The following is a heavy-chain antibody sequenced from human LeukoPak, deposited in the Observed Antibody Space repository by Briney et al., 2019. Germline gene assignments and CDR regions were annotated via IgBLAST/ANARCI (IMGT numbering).Heavy chain of an antibody. CDR2: ISGGGGTT. Sequence: GGSLRLSCAASGFTFSDCAMSWVRQAPGKGLEWVSTISGGGGTTYDAESVKGRFTISRDNSKNTLYFQMNSLIYEDTAVYYCAKTGFQWGEYFYYMDVWGKGTTVTVSS. D-gene: IGHD1-14*01. V-gene: IGHV3-23*01. CDR3: AKTGFQWGEYFYYMDV. CDR1: GFTFSDCA. J-gene: IGHJ6*03.